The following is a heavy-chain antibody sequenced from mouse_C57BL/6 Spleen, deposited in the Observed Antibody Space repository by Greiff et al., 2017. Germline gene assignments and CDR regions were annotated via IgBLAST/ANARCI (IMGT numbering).Heavy chain of an antibody. V-gene: IGHV5-6*01. J-gene: IGHJ2*01. CDR2: ISSGGSYT. Sequence: EVQGVESGGDLVKPGGSLKLSCAASGFTFSSYGMSWVRQTPDKRLEWVATISSGGSYTYYPDSVKGRFTISRDNAKNTLYLQMSSLKSEDTAMYYCARGEDYGPFDYWGQGTTLTVSS. D-gene: IGHD1-1*02. CDR1: GFTFSSYG. CDR3: ARGEDYGPFDY.